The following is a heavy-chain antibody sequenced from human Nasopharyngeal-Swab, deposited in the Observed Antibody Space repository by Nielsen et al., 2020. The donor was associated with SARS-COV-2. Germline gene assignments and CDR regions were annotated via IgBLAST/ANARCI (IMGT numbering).Heavy chain of an antibody. J-gene: IGHJ4*02. V-gene: IGHV3-53*01. Sequence: GESLKIFCAASGFTVSSNYMSWVRQAPGKGLEWVSVIYSGGSTYYADSVKGRFTISRDNSKNTLYLQMNSLRAEDTAVYYCARGGGDDYVWGSYNYYFDYWGQGTLVTVSS. CDR3: ARGGGDDYVWGSYNYYFDY. D-gene: IGHD3-16*01. CDR2: IYSGGST. CDR1: GFTVSSNY.